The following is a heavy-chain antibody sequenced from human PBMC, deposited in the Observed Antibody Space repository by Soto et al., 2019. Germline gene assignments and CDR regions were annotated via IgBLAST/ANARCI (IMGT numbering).Heavy chain of an antibody. Sequence: SETLSLTCTVSGGSISSYYWSWIRQPPGKGLEWIGYIYYSGSTNYNPSLKSRVTISVDTSKNQFSLKLSSVTAADTAVYYCARQAYGDYVRWFDYWGQGTLVTVSS. CDR2: IYYSGST. CDR3: ARQAYGDYVRWFDY. CDR1: GGSISSYY. V-gene: IGHV4-59*08. D-gene: IGHD4-17*01. J-gene: IGHJ4*02.